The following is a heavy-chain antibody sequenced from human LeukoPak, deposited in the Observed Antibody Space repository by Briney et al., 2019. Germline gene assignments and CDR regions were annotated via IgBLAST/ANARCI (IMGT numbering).Heavy chain of an antibody. CDR2: IRYDGSNK. CDR3: AKLAGLLWFGEVRDY. D-gene: IGHD3-10*01. CDR1: GFTFSSYG. Sequence: PGGSLRLSCAASGFTFSSYGMHWVRQAPGKGLEWVAFIRYDGSNKYYADSVKGRFTISRDNSKNTLYLQMNSLRAEDTAVYYCAKLAGLLWFGEVRDYWGQGTLVTVSS. V-gene: IGHV3-30*02. J-gene: IGHJ4*02.